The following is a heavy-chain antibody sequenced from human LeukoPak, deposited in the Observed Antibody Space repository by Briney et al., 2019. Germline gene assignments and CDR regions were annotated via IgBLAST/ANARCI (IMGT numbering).Heavy chain of an antibody. D-gene: IGHD5-24*01. Sequence: SETLSLTCAVYGGSFSGYYWSWIRQPPGKGLEWIGEINHSGSTNYNPSLKSRVTISVDTSKNQFSLRLSSVTAADTAVYYCTRERRDGYKVYFDYWGQGALVTVSS. CDR1: GGSFSGYY. CDR3: TRERRDGYKVYFDY. V-gene: IGHV4-34*01. J-gene: IGHJ4*02. CDR2: INHSGST.